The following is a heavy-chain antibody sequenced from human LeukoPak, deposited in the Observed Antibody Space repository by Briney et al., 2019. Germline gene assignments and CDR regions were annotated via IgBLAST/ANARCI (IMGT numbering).Heavy chain of an antibody. CDR3: AAPPPRSYYYDSSGQLDY. CDR2: INSDGSST. Sequence: GGSLRLSCAASGFTFSSYWMHWVRQAPGKGLVWVSRINSDGSSTSYADSVKGRFTISRDNAKNTLYLQMNSLRAEDTAVYYCAAPPPRSYYYDSSGQLDYWGRGTLVTVSS. D-gene: IGHD3-22*01. CDR1: GFTFSSYW. V-gene: IGHV3-74*01. J-gene: IGHJ4*02.